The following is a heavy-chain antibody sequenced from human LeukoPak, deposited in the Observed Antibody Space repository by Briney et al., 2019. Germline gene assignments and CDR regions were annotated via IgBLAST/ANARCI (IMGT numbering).Heavy chain of an antibody. V-gene: IGHV4-4*07. Sequence: SETLSLTCTVSGGSIRSYYWSWIRQPAGKGLEWIGRIYTSGGTNYNPSLKSRVTMSVDTSKNQFSLKLSSVTAADTAVYYCARGSVPYYYDSSGYYDAFDIWGQGTMVTVSS. CDR1: GGSIRSYY. CDR3: ARGSVPYYYDSSGYYDAFDI. CDR2: IYTSGGT. D-gene: IGHD3-22*01. J-gene: IGHJ3*02.